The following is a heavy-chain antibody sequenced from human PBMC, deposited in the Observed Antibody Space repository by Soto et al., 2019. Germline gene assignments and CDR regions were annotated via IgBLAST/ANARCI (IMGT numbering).Heavy chain of an antibody. CDR1: GYTFTKYS. J-gene: IGHJ4*02. CDR2: ISPSGGST. V-gene: IGHV1-46*01. Sequence: ASVKVSCKASGYTFTKYSLHWVRQAPGQGLEWVGMISPSGGSTDYAQKFQGRVTLTRDTSASTVYMELSGLRSEDTAVYYCASDAPFPITGITFDFWGQGTRVTVS. CDR3: ASDAPFPITGITFDF. D-gene: IGHD1-7*01.